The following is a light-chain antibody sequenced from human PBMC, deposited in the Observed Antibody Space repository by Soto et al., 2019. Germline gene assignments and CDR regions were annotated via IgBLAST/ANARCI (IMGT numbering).Light chain of an antibody. CDR1: QGISSY. Sequence: IQLTQSPSSLSASVGDRVTITCRASQGISSYLAWYQQKPGKAPKLLIYAASTLQSGVPPRFSGSGSGTDFTLTISSLQPEDFATYYCQQLNSYPRTFGQGTKVDIX. CDR2: AAS. V-gene: IGKV1-9*01. J-gene: IGKJ1*01. CDR3: QQLNSYPRT.